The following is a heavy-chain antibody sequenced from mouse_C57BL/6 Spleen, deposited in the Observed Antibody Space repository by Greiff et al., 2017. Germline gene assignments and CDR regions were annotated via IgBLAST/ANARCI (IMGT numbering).Heavy chain of an antibody. J-gene: IGHJ4*01. V-gene: IGHV1-50*01. CDR1: GYTFTSYW. CDR3: ASRGTIYDGYSYALDD. CDR2: IDPSDSYT. D-gene: IGHD2-3*01. Sequence: QVQLQQPGAELVKPGASVKLSCKASGYTFTSYWMQWVKQRPGQGLEWIGEIDPSDSYTNYNQNFKGNATLTVDTSSSTAYMQLSSETSTYSAVYYCASRGTIYDGYSYALDDWGQGTSVTVSS.